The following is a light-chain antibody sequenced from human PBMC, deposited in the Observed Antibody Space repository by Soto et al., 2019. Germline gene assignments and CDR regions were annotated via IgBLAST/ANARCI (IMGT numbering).Light chain of an antibody. V-gene: IGLV1-44*01. CDR3: AAWDDSLKGLV. CDR1: SSNIGSNT. Sequence: QPVLTQPPSASGTPGQRVTISCSGSSSNIGSNTVNWYQQLPGTPPKLLIYSNNQRPSGVPDRFSGSKSGTSASLAISGLQSEDEADYYCAAWDDSLKGLVFGGGTKLTVL. CDR2: SNN. J-gene: IGLJ2*01.